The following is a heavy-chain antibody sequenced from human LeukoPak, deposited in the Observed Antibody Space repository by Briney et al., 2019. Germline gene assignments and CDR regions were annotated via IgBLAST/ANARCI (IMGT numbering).Heavy chain of an antibody. Sequence: PGGSLRLSCAASGFTFSSFRLSWVRQAPGKGLEWVANIKQDGSEKYYVDSVRGRFTISRDNAKNSLYLQMNSLRAEDTAVYYCARDWEPMPYFDYWGQGTLVTVSS. CDR2: IKQDGSEK. CDR1: GFTFSSFR. CDR3: ARDWEPMPYFDY. V-gene: IGHV3-7*01. J-gene: IGHJ4*02. D-gene: IGHD1-26*01.